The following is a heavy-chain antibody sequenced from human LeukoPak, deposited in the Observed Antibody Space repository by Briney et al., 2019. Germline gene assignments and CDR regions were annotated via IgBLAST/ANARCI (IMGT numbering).Heavy chain of an antibody. CDR2: MNPNSGNT. D-gene: IGHD3-3*01. CDR3: ARAGYYDFWSGYYTGLTNWFDR. Sequence: ASVKVSCKASGYTFTSYDINWVRQATGQGLEWMGWMNPNSGNTGYAQKFQGRVTMTRNTSISTAYMELSSLRSEDTAVYYCARAGYYDFWSGYYTGLTNWFDRWGQGTLVTVAS. CDR1: GYTFTSYD. V-gene: IGHV1-8*01. J-gene: IGHJ5*02.